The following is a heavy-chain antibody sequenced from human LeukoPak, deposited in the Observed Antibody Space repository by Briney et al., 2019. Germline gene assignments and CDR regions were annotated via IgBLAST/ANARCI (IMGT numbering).Heavy chain of an antibody. J-gene: IGHJ4*02. V-gene: IGHV3-30*02. CDR1: GFTLDNYD. CDR3: ANPRLY. Sequence: GGSLRLSCAASGFTLDNYDMHWVRQAPGKGLEWVAFIRYDGGDKYYVDSVKGRFTISRDNSKNTLYLQMSSLRAEDTAVYYCANPRLYWGQGTLVTVSS. CDR2: IRYDGGDK.